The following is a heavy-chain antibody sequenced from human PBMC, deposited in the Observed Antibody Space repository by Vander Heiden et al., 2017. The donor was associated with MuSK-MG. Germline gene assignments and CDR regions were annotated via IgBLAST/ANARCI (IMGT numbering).Heavy chain of an antibody. CDR3: ARDRSHCSGGSCYHWYFDL. D-gene: IGHD2-15*01. J-gene: IGHJ2*01. CDR2: IYSGGST. V-gene: IGHV3-66*01. CDR1: GFTVSSNY. Sequence: EVQLVESGGGLVQPGGSLRLSCADSGFTVSSNYMSWVRQAPGKGLEWVSVIYSGGSTYYADYVKGRGTSSRDNSKNTLYLQMNSLRAEDKDVYYCARDRSHCSGGSCYHWYFDLWGRGNLVTVSS.